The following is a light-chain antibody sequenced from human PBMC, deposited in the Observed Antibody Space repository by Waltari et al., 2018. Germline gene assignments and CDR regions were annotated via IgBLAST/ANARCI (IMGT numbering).Light chain of an antibody. Sequence: QSALTQPASVSGSPGQSIPFPCPGTSGDLAIGNRVSWYQQYPGKAPKLMIYDVSSRPSGVSDRFSGSKSGNTASLTISGLQVEDEADYYCSSYTTNTRVFGGGTKLTVL. CDR1: SGDLAIGNR. CDR3: SSYTTNTRV. CDR2: DVS. J-gene: IGLJ3*02. V-gene: IGLV2-14*03.